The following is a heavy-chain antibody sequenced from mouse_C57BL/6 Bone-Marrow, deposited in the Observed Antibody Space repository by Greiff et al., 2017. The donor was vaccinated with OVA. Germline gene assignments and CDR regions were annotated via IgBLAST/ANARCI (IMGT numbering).Heavy chain of an antibody. V-gene: IGHV1-53*01. CDR1: GYTFTSYW. CDR3: ARENLTHYAMDY. J-gene: IGHJ4*01. CDR2: INPSNGGT. Sequence: VQLQQPGTELVKPGASVKLSCKASGYTFTSYWMHWVKQRPGQGLEWIGNINPSNGGTNYNEKFKSKASLTVDKSSSTAYMQLSSLTSEDSAVYYCARENLTHYAMDYWGQGTSVTVSS. D-gene: IGHD1-1*01.